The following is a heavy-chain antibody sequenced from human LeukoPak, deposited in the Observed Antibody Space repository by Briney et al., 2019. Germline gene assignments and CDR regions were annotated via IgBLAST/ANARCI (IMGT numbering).Heavy chain of an antibody. J-gene: IGHJ4*02. Sequence: GSLRLSCAPSGFTFRSYAMSWVRQAPGKGLEWFSGTSGSGGSTYYAGSVKGRFTISRDNSKNTLYLQMNSLRVEDTAVYYCAKNGGSQCYSHLDSWGQGTLVTVSS. D-gene: IGHD2-15*01. CDR2: TSGSGGST. CDR3: AKNGGSQCYSHLDS. CDR1: GFTFRSYA. V-gene: IGHV3-23*01.